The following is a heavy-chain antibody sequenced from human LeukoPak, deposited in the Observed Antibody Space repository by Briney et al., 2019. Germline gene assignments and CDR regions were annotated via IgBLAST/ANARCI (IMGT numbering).Heavy chain of an antibody. Sequence: GSLRLSCAASGFTFSSYAMTWVRQAPGKGLQWVSAVSGSGAHTYYADSVKGRFTISRDNAKNSLYLQMNSLRAEDTAVYYCAREGDGYNFDYWGQGTLVTVSS. CDR1: GFTFSSYA. V-gene: IGHV3-21*01. D-gene: IGHD5-24*01. J-gene: IGHJ4*02. CDR3: AREGDGYNFDY. CDR2: VSGSGAHT.